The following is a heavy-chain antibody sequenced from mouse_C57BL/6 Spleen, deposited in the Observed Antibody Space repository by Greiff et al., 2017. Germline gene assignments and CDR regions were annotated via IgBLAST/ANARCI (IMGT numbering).Heavy chain of an antibody. V-gene: IGHV1-80*01. D-gene: IGHD2-4*01. Sequence: VQLQHSGAELVKPGASVKISCKASGYAFSSYWMNWVKQRPGKGLEWIGQIYPGDGDTNYNGKFKGKATLTADTSSSTAYMQLSSLTSEDSAVYFCARVSYDYFDCWGQGTTLTVSS. CDR3: ARVSYDYFDC. J-gene: IGHJ2*01. CDR2: IYPGDGDT. CDR1: GYAFSSYW.